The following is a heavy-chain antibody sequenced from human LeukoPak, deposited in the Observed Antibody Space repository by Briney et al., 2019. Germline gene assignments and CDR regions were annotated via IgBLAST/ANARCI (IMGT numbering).Heavy chain of an antibody. V-gene: IGHV4-61*02. CDR2: IYTSGST. D-gene: IGHD6-6*01. CDR3: ARDSGIAARRRD. Sequence: SQTLSLTCTVSGGSISSGSYYWSWIPQPAGKGLEWIGRIYTSGSTNYNPSLKSRVTISVDTSKNQFSLKLSSVTAADTAVYYCARDSGIAARRRDWGQGTLVTVSS. J-gene: IGHJ4*02. CDR1: GGSISSGSYY.